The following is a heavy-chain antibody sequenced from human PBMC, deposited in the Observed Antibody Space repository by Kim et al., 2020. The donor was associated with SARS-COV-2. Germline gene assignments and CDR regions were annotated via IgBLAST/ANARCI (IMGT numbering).Heavy chain of an antibody. Sequence: GGSLRLSCAASGFTFSSYSMNWVRQAPGKGLEWVSSISSSSSYIYYADSVKGRFTISRDNAKNSLYLQMNSLRAEDTAVYYCARARAFYFSSSWYHYGMDVWGQGTTVTVSS. V-gene: IGHV3-21*01. J-gene: IGHJ6*02. D-gene: IGHD6-13*01. CDR2: ISSSSSYI. CDR1: GFTFSSYS. CDR3: ARARAFYFSSSWYHYGMDV.